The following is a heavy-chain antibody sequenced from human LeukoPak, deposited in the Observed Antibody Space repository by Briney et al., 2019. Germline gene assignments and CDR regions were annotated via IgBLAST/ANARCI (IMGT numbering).Heavy chain of an antibody. CDR2: IYYSGST. CDR1: GGSISSGGYY. D-gene: IGHD6-13*01. CDR3: ARADLHWYSSSPEAFDI. Sequence: PSGTLSLTCTVSGGSISSGGYYWSWIRQHPGKGLEWIGYIYYSGSTYYNPSRKSRVTISVDTSQNHFSLRLGTLTAADTAVYYGARADLHWYSSSPEAFDIWGQGTRVTVSA. J-gene: IGHJ3*02. V-gene: IGHV4-31*03.